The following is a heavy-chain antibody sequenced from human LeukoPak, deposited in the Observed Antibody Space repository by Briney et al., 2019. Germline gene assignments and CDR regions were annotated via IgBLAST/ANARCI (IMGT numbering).Heavy chain of an antibody. CDR3: ARDPHVEMATIGDY. J-gene: IGHJ4*02. CDR2: INWNGGST. V-gene: IGHV3-20*04. D-gene: IGHD5-24*01. Sequence: GGSLRLSCAASGFTFDDYGMSWVRQAPGKGLEWVSGINWNGGSTGYADSVKGRFTISRDNAKNSLYLQMNSLRAQDTALYYCARDPHVEMATIGDYWGQGTLVTVSS. CDR1: GFTFDDYG.